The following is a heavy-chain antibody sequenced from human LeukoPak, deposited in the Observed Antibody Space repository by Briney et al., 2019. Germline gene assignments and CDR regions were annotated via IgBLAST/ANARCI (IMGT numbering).Heavy chain of an antibody. J-gene: IGHJ3*01. CDR2: IYTSGST. Sequence: NPSETLSLTCTVSGGSISSGNYYWNWVRQPAGKGLEWIGRIYTSGSTNYNPSLKSRVTISVDTSKNQFSLNLISVTAADTAVYYCAKDLLGWSSPRWGQGTMVTVSS. CDR3: AKDLLGWSSPR. D-gene: IGHD3-3*01. CDR1: GGSISSGNYY. V-gene: IGHV4-61*02.